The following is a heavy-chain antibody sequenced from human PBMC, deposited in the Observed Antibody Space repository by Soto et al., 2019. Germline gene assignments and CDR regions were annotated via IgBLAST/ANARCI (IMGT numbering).Heavy chain of an antibody. D-gene: IGHD2-21*01. Sequence: SVKVSCKASGVTFTRQDMRWVRQAPGQGLEWMGGIIPIFGTPQYAEKFQDRVTITADESTSTAYMELSSLTSADTAVYYCATNEGGDGYSFDYWGQGTLVTVSS. CDR2: IIPIFGTP. CDR3: ATNEGGDGYSFDY. V-gene: IGHV1-69*13. J-gene: IGHJ4*02. CDR1: GVTFTRQD.